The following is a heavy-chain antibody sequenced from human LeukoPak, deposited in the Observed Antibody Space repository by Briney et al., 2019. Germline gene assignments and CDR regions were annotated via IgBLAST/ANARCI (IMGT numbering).Heavy chain of an antibody. J-gene: IGHJ4*02. CDR3: AALIAALTGFVDY. V-gene: IGHV4-39*01. D-gene: IGHD6-6*01. CDR1: GGSISSSSYD. Sequence: SETLSLTCTVSGGSISSSSYDGGWIRQPRGEGREWIVSIYYSGSTYYNPSLKSRVTISVDTSKNQFSLKLSSVTAADTAVYYCAALIAALTGFVDYWGQGTLVTVSS. CDR2: IYYSGST.